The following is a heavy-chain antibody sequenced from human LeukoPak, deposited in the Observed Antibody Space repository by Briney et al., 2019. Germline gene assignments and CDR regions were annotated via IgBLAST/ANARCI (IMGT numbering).Heavy chain of an antibody. CDR3: ARGYYDILTGSGASFDY. Sequence: ASVEVSCKASGYTFTSYDINWVRQATGQGLEWMGWMNPNSGNTGYAQKFQGRVTMTRNTSISTAYMELSSLRSEDTAVYYCARGYYDILTGSGASFDYWGQGTLVTVSS. CDR1: GYTFTSYD. CDR2: MNPNSGNT. J-gene: IGHJ4*02. D-gene: IGHD3-9*01. V-gene: IGHV1-8*01.